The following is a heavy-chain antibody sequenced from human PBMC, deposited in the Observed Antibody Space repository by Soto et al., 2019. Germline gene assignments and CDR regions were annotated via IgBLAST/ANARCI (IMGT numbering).Heavy chain of an antibody. Sequence: GGSLRLSCAASGFTFSSYGMHWVRQAPGKGLEWVAVIWYDGSNKYYADSVKGRFTISRDNSKNTLYLQMNSLRAEDTAVYYCARLFFGEGGSGKGYYYMDVWGKGTTVTVSS. V-gene: IGHV3-33*01. CDR2: IWYDGSNK. D-gene: IGHD3-10*01. CDR1: GFTFSSYG. CDR3: ARLFFGEGGSGKGYYYMDV. J-gene: IGHJ6*03.